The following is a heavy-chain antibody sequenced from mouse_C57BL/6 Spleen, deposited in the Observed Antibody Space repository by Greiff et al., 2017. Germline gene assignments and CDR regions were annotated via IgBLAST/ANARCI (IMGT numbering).Heavy chain of an antibody. CDR3: ARGNYYGSTFDY. CDR1: GYTFTSYW. J-gene: IGHJ2*01. V-gene: IGHV1-53*01. Sequence: QVQLQQPGTELVKPGASVKLSCKASGYTFTSYWMHWVKQRPGQGLEWIGNINPSNGGTNYNEKFKSKATLTVDKSSSTAYMQLSSLTSEDSAVXYCARGNYYGSTFDYWGQGTTLTVSS. D-gene: IGHD1-1*01. CDR2: INPSNGGT.